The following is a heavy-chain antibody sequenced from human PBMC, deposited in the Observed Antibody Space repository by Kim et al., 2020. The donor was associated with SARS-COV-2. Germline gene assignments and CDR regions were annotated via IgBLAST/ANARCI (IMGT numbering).Heavy chain of an antibody. V-gene: IGHV4-34*01. CDR3: ARDKPSIAARRRWFDP. Sequence: SETLSLTCAVYGGSFSGYYWSWIRQPPGKGLEWIGEINHSGSTNYNPSLKSRVTISVDTSKNQFSLKLSSVTAADTAVYYCARDKPSIAARRRWFDPWGQGTLVTVSS. CDR2: INHSGST. D-gene: IGHD6-6*01. CDR1: GGSFSGYY. J-gene: IGHJ5*02.